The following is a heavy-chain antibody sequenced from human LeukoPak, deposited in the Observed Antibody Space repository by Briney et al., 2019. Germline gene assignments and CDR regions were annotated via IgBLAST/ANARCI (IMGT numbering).Heavy chain of an antibody. CDR1: GFTFSSDA. CDR2: LSPSVASI. J-gene: IGHJ4*01. Sequence: GGSLRLSCAASGFTFSSDAMSWGRQAPGRGLEWGSSLSPSVASIYYADSVKGRFTISRDNSKKTLYLQMNNLRAEDTALYYCAAGPYGGNTPFDYWG. V-gene: IGHV3-23*01. D-gene: IGHD4-23*01. CDR3: AAGPYGGNTPFDY.